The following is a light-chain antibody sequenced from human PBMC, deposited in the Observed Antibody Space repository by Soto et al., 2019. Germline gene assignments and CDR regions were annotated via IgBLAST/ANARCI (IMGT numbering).Light chain of an antibody. CDR2: GNS. Sequence: QPVLTQPPSVSGAPGQRVTISCTGSSSNIGAGYDVHWYQQLPGTAPKLLIYGNSNRPSGVPDRFSGSKSGTSASLAITGLQAEDEADYYCQSYDSSLSGSNVFGGGTTLTVL. J-gene: IGLJ3*02. V-gene: IGLV1-40*01. CDR3: QSYDSSLSGSNV. CDR1: SSNIGAGYD.